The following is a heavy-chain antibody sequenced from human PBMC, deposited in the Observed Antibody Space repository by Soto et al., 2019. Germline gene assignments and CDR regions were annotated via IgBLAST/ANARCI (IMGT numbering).Heavy chain of an antibody. CDR2: ISWNSGSI. Sequence: GGSLRLSCAASGFTFDDYAMHWVRQAPGKGLEWVSGISWNSGSIGYADSVKGRFTISRDNAKNSLYLQMNSLRAEDTALYYCAKLPSGGPYIVVVPAGPDSFHILGQGTMVTV. J-gene: IGHJ3*02. V-gene: IGHV3-9*01. CDR1: GFTFDDYA. D-gene: IGHD2-2*01. CDR3: AKLPSGGPYIVVVPAGPDSFHI.